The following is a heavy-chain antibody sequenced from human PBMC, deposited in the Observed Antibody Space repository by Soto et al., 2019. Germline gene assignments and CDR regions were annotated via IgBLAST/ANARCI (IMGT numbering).Heavy chain of an antibody. CDR3: ARGSSGWNIDY. CDR1: GGSISSGGYY. D-gene: IGHD6-19*01. J-gene: IGHJ4*02. Sequence: SSETLSLTCTVSGGSISSGGYYWSWIRQHPGKGLEWIGYIYYSRSTYYNPSLKSRVTISVDTSKNQFSLKLSSVTAADTAVYYCARGSSGWNIDYWGQGTLVTVSS. CDR2: IYYSRST. V-gene: IGHV4-31*03.